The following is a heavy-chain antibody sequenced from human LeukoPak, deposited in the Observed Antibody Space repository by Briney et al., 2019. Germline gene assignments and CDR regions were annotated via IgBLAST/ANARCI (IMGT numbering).Heavy chain of an antibody. Sequence: SETLSLTCAVSGYSISSSNWWGWIRQPPGKGLEWIGYMYYTGSTYYDPSLKSRVTMSEDTSKNHFSLKLSSVTAVDTAVYYCARTRAARFAFDIWGQGTMVTVSS. D-gene: IGHD6-25*01. J-gene: IGHJ3*02. CDR2: MYYTGST. V-gene: IGHV4-28*01. CDR3: ARTRAARFAFDI. CDR1: GYSISSSNW.